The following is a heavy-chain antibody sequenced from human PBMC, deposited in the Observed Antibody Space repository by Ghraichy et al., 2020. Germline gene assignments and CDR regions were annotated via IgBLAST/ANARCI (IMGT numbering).Heavy chain of an antibody. CDR2: IYYSGST. V-gene: IGHV4-59*01. CDR3: ARAPDPYSSGWYGLGPFDY. Sequence: ETLSLPCTVSGGSISSYYWSWIRQPPGKGLEWIGYIYYSGSTNYNPSLKSRVTISVDTSKNQFSLKLSSVTAADTAVYYCARAPDPYSSGWYGLGPFDYGRQGTLVTVSS. J-gene: IGHJ4*02. D-gene: IGHD6-19*01. CDR1: GGSISSYY.